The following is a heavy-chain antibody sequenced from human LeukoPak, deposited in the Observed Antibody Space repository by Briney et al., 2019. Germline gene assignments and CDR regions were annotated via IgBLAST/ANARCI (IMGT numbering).Heavy chain of an antibody. CDR1: GFTVSSNY. CDR2: IYSGGST. Sequence: GGSLRLSCAASGFTVSSNYTSWVRQAPGKGLEWVSVIYSGGSTYYADSVKGRFTISRDNSKNTLYLQMNSLRAEDTAVYYCARATTWAANDYWAREPWSPSPQ. V-gene: IGHV3-53*01. CDR3: ARATTWAANDY. J-gene: IGHJ4*02. D-gene: IGHD7-27*01.